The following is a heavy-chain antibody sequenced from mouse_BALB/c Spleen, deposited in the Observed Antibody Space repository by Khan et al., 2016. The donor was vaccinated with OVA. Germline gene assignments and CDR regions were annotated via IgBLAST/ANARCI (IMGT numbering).Heavy chain of an antibody. CDR2: ISPGSGDT. CDR3: ARRNYFGYTLAY. J-gene: IGHJ3*01. D-gene: IGHD1-2*01. Sequence: QLQQSGAELARPGASVKLSCKASGYTFTDYYINWVKQRTGQGLEWIGEISPGSGDTYYNERFKGKATLTADKSSSTAYMQLSSLTSEASAVYFCARRNYFGYTLAYWGQGTLVTVSA. CDR1: GYTFTDYY. V-gene: IGHV1-77*01.